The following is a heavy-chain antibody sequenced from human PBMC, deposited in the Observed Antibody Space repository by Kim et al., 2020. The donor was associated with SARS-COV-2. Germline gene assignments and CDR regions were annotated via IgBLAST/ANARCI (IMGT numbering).Heavy chain of an antibody. CDR3: ARGAFYYYHYMDV. V-gene: IGHV3-30*14. CDR2: MSSDGATT. CDR1: GFSFTTYA. J-gene: IGHJ6*03. Sequence: GGSLRLSCEASGFSFTTYAFHWVRQAPGKGLEWVAAMSSDGATTYYTDSVKGRFHISRDNSRNTVLLQMSSLRPDDTALYYCARGAFYYYHYMDVWGIGT.